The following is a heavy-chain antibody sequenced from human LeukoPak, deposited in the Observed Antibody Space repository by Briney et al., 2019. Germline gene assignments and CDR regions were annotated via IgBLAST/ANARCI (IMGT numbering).Heavy chain of an antibody. Sequence: SETLSLTCTVSGGSISSSSYYWGWIRQPPGKGLEWIGSINYSGTTYNNPSLKSRVTIPVDTSKNQFSLMLSSVTAADTAVYYCARLPIVVVPSTSFDIWGQGTMVTVSS. J-gene: IGHJ3*02. CDR3: ARLPIVVVPSTSFDI. CDR2: INYSGTT. V-gene: IGHV4-39*01. D-gene: IGHD2-2*01. CDR1: GGSISSSSYY.